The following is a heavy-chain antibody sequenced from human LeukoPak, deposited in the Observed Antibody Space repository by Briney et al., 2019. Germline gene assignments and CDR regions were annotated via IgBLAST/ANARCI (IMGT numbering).Heavy chain of an antibody. CDR2: ISYDGSNK. J-gene: IGHJ4*02. D-gene: IGHD3-22*01. CDR1: GFTFSSYA. Sequence: PGGSLRLSCAASGFTFSSYAMHWVRQAPGKGLEWVAVISYDGSNKYYADSVKDRFTISRDNSKNTLYLQMNSLRAEDTAVYYCAREACPYRLCYYDSSGYSLNYYFDYWGQGTLVTVSS. V-gene: IGHV3-30-3*01. CDR3: AREACPYRLCYYDSSGYSLNYYFDY.